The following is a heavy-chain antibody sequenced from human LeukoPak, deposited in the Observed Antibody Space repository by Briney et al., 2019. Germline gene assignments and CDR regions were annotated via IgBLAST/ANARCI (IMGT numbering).Heavy chain of an antibody. J-gene: IGHJ4*02. CDR2: INPSGGST. V-gene: IGHV1-46*01. D-gene: IGHD6-19*01. CDR1: GYTFTSYY. Sequence: ASVKVSCKASGYTFTSYYMHWVRQAPGQGLEWMGIINPSGGSTSYAQKFQGRVTMTRDTSTSTVYMELSSLRSEDTAVYYCARDSEIAVASYYFDYWGQGALVTVSS. CDR3: ARDSEIAVASYYFDY.